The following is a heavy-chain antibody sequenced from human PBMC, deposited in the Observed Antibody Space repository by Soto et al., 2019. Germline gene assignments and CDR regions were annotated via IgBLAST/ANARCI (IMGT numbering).Heavy chain of an antibody. J-gene: IGHJ4*02. V-gene: IGHV3-23*01. CDR3: AQGKLVMTATSFDS. CDR1: GSTLSSFA. D-gene: IGHD2-21*02. Sequence: XESLSLSCADSGSTLSSFATGWVRQAPGEGLELVSEISAGGSRASYADSVRGRFTISRDNSKNMLFLQMNSLSAEDTAVYYCAQGKLVMTATSFDSWGQGALVTVSS. CDR2: ISAGGSRA.